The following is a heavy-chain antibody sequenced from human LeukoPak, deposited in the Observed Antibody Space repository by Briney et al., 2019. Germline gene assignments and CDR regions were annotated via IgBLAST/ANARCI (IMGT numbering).Heavy chain of an antibody. J-gene: IGHJ4*02. CDR2: IYSSGST. CDR1: GASITSFH. V-gene: IGHV4-4*07. Sequence: SETLSLTCTVSGASITSFHWTWIRQPAGKGLEWIGLIYSSGSTIYNPSLQSRVAMSVDMTKNLLSLKLSSVTAADTAMYYCARKDGDYWGQGTLVTVSS. CDR3: ARKDGDY. D-gene: IGHD6-6*01.